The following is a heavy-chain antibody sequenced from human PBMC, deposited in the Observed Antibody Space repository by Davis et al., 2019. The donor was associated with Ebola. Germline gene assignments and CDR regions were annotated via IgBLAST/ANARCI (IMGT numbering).Heavy chain of an antibody. J-gene: IGHJ6*02. Sequence: MPGGSLRLSCAVYGGSFSGYYWSWIRQPPGKGLEWIGELNHSGSTNSNPSLKSRVTISVDTSKNQFSLKLSSVTAAATAVYYCARGPHTYGMDAWGQGTTVTVSS. V-gene: IGHV4-34*01. CDR1: GGSFSGYY. CDR2: LNHSGST. CDR3: ARGPHTYGMDA.